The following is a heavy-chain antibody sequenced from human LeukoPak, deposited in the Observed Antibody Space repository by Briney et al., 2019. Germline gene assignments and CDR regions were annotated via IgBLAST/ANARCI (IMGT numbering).Heavy chain of an antibody. V-gene: IGHV1-2*02. J-gene: IGHJ3*02. Sequence: GASVTVSFKASGYTFTGYYMHWVRQAPGQGLEWMGWINPNSGGTNYAQKFQGRVTMTRDTSMSTAYMELSRLRSDDTAVYYCAEAYYYDSSGYDAFDIWGQGTMVTVSS. CDR3: AEAYYYDSSGYDAFDI. CDR1: GYTFTGYY. D-gene: IGHD3-22*01. CDR2: INPNSGGT.